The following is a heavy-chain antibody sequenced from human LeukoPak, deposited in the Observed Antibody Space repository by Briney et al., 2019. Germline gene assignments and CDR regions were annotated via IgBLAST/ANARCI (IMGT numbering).Heavy chain of an antibody. V-gene: IGHV3-23*01. D-gene: IGHD6-19*01. Sequence: GGSLRLSCEASGFTFSNYAMNWVRQAPGKGLEWVSAISGRGGSTNSADSVKGRFTISRDNSKNTLYLQMSSLRADDTATYYCAKDLIAVAGDGAFDFWGQGTAVTVSS. J-gene: IGHJ3*01. CDR1: GFTFSNYA. CDR3: AKDLIAVAGDGAFDF. CDR2: ISGRGGST.